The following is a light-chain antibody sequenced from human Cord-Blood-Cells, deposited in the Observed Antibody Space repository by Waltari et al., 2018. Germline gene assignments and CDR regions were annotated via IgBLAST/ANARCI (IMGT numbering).Light chain of an antibody. CDR2: GAS. CDR1: QSVSSN. V-gene: IGKV3-15*01. J-gene: IGKJ3*01. CDR3: QQYNNWPPRIT. Sequence: EIVMTQSPATLSVSPGERATLSCRASQSVSSNLAWYQQKPGQAPRLLIYGASTRATGIPARFSGSGSGTEFTLTISSLQSEDFAVYYCQQYNNWPPRITFCPGTKVH.